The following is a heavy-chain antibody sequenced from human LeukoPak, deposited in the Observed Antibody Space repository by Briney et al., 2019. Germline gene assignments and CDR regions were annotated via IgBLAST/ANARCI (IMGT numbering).Heavy chain of an antibody. CDR2: ISTGSSII. V-gene: IGHV3-48*01. J-gene: IGHJ4*02. Sequence: GGSLRLSCAASGFTFSSYSMNWVRQAPGKGLEWVPYISTGSSIIHYADSVKGRFTISRDNAKNSLYLQMNSLRAEDTAVYYCASGSSGWYGGYFDYWGRGTLVTVSS. D-gene: IGHD6-19*01. CDR3: ASGSSGWYGGYFDY. CDR1: GFTFSSYS.